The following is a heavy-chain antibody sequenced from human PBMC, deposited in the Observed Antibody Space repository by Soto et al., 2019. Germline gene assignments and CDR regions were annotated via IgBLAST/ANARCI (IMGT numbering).Heavy chain of an antibody. D-gene: IGHD1-7*01. CDR1: GLSFSDYY. V-gene: IGHV3-11*01. J-gene: IGHJ3*02. Sequence: QVQLVESGGGLVKPGVSLSLSCAASGLSFSDYYMSWIRQAPGKGLECVSYISSSGSTIYYADSVKGRFTISRDNAKNSLYLQMNSLRAEDTAVYYCARSPFNWHYGVDAFDIWGQGTMVTVSS. CDR2: ISSSGSTI. CDR3: ARSPFNWHYGVDAFDI.